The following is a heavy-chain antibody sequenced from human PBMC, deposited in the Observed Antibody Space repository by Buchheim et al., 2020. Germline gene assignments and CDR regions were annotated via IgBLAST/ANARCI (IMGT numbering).Heavy chain of an antibody. Sequence: EVQLVESGGGLVQPGGSLRLSCAASGFTFSTYSMNWVRQAPGKGLEWVSYISSSSRTKYYADSVKGRLPISRDNAKNSLYLQMNSLRAEDTAVYYCARVAGRTPDDAFDVWGQGT. CDR2: ISSSSRTK. V-gene: IGHV3-48*01. J-gene: IGHJ3*01. CDR1: GFTFSTYS. D-gene: IGHD1-26*01. CDR3: ARVAGRTPDDAFDV.